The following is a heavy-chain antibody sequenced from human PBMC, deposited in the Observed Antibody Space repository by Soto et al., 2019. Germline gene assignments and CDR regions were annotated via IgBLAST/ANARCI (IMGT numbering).Heavy chain of an antibody. CDR2: IIPTLGTP. J-gene: IGHJ6*02. CDR1: GGTFSTHA. Sequence: QVLLVQSGAEVKKPGSSVKVSCKASGGTFSTHAISCVRQAPGQVLEWLGGIIPTLGTPNYALKCQGRVTITADEYTSTAYLELSRLTSEDSAVYYCARAAFRSGNYGYYSGMDVWGQGPAVNFS. D-gene: IGHD3-3*01. V-gene: IGHV1-69*01. CDR3: ARAAFRSGNYGYYSGMDV.